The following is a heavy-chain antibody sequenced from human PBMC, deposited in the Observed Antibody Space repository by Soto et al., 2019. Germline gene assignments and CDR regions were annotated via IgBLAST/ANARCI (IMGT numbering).Heavy chain of an antibody. CDR1: GFSLSNARMG. CDR3: ARIRTSFLYYYGMDV. V-gene: IGHV2-26*01. CDR2: IFSNDEK. D-gene: IGHD2-2*01. Sequence: SGPTLVNPTETLTLTCTVSGFSLSNARMGVSWIRQPPGKALEWLAHIFSNDEKSYSTSLKSRLTISKDTSKSQVVLTITNMDPVDTATYYCARIRTSFLYYYGMDVWGQGTTVTVSS. J-gene: IGHJ6*02.